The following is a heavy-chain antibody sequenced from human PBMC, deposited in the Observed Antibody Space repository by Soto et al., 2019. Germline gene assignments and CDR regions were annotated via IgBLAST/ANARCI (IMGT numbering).Heavy chain of an antibody. CDR1: GFTFSSYW. CDR2: IKQDGSEK. CDR3: ARDSDSGYDLLDY. J-gene: IGHJ4*02. V-gene: IGHV3-7*01. D-gene: IGHD5-12*01. Sequence: ESGGGLVQPGGSLRLSCAASGFTFSSYWMSWVRQAPGKGLEWVANIKQDGSEKYYVDSVKGRFTISRDNAKNSLYLQMNSLRAEDTAVYYCARDSDSGYDLLDYWGQGTLVTVSS.